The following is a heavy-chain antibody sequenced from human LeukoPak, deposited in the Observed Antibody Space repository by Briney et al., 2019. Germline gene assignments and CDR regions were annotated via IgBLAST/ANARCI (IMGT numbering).Heavy chain of an antibody. CDR2: ISGSGGST. J-gene: IGHJ3*02. CDR1: GFTFSSYA. Sequence: GGSLRLSCAASGFTFSSYAMSWVRQAPGKGLEWVSAISGSGGSTYYADSVKGRFTISRDNSKNTLYLQMNSLRAEDTAVYYCARTPSGVRYSLVLFDIWGQGTMVTVSS. V-gene: IGHV3-23*01. D-gene: IGHD3-9*01. CDR3: ARTPSGVRYSLVLFDI.